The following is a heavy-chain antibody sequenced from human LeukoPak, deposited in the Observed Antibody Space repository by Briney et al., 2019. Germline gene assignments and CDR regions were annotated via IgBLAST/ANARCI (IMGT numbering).Heavy chain of an antibody. D-gene: IGHD3-22*01. CDR1: GYVFTNYW. Sequence: GESLKISCKGSGYVFTNYWIAWVRQVPEKGLEWMGIIHPGSSNTKYGPSFQGQVAISADKSISTACLHWNNLRASDTAMYYCASHYETSGYFGFDIWGQGTMVTV. V-gene: IGHV5-51*01. J-gene: IGHJ3*02. CDR2: IHPGSSNT. CDR3: ASHYETSGYFGFDI.